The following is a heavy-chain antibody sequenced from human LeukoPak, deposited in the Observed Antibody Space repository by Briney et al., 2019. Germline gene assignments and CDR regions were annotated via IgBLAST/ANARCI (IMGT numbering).Heavy chain of an antibody. J-gene: IGHJ4*02. V-gene: IGHV4-59*08. D-gene: IGHD4-17*01. Sequence: SETLSLTCTVSGGSISSYYWSRIRQPPGKGLEWIGYIYYSGSTNYNPSLKSRVTISVDTSKNQFSLKLSSVTAADTAVYYCARVVTKGYFDYWGQGTLVTVSS. CDR1: GGSISSYY. CDR2: IYYSGST. CDR3: ARVVTKGYFDY.